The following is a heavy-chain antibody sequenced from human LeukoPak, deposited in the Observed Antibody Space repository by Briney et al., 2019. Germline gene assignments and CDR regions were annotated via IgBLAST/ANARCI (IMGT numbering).Heavy chain of an antibody. CDR3: ARGIYYYDSSGYYFPGGSDY. D-gene: IGHD3-22*01. CDR2: ISGGGSTI. CDR1: GFTFSDYY. Sequence: GGSLRLSCAASGFTFSDYYMSWIRQAPGKGLEWVSYISGGGSTIYYADSVKGRFTISRDNAKNSLYLQMNSLRAEDTAVYYCARGIYYYDSSGYYFPGGSDYWGQGTLVTVSS. V-gene: IGHV3-11*04. J-gene: IGHJ4*02.